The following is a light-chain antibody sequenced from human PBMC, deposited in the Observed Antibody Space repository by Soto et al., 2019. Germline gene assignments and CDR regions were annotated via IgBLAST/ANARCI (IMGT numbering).Light chain of an antibody. J-gene: IGLJ1*01. Sequence: QSVLTQPASVSGSPGQSITISCTGASSDLGDYNYVSWYQQHPGKAPKLMIYDVSSRPSGVSDRFSGSKSGNTASLTISGPRAEDGPDYYCPSYPTPGTYVFETGTKVTVL. CDR2: DVS. CDR3: PSYPTPGTYV. CDR1: SSDLGDYNY. V-gene: IGLV2-14*03.